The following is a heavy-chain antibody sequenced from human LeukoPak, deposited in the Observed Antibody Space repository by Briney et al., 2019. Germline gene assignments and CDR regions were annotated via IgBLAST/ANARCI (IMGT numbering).Heavy chain of an antibody. J-gene: IGHJ4*02. CDR1: GGSFNGYY. CDR3: ARGSEGIAAAGSALDY. D-gene: IGHD6-13*01. V-gene: IGHV4-34*01. CDR2: INHSGST. Sequence: PSETLSHTCAVYGGSFNGYYWSWIRQPPGKGLEWIGEINHSGSTNYNPSLKSRVTISVDTSKNQFSLKLSSVTAADTAVYYCARGSEGIAAAGSALDYWGQGTLVTVSS.